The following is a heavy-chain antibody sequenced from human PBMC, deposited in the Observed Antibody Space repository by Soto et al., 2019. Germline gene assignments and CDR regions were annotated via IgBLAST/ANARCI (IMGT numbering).Heavy chain of an antibody. Sequence: PGGSLRLSCEASGFTFSSCWMHWVRQSPGEGLVWVSRIKSDGSITDYADSVKGRFTISRDNAKNTLYLQMNSLGAEYTAVYYCGRGPYYYDSSGYQPVDYWGQGTLVTVSS. CDR3: GRGPYYYDSSGYQPVDY. J-gene: IGHJ4*02. CDR2: IKSDGSIT. D-gene: IGHD3-22*01. CDR1: GFTFSSCW. V-gene: IGHV3-74*01.